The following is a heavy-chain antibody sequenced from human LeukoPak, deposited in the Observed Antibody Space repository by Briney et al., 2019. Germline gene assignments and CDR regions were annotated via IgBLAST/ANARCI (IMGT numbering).Heavy chain of an antibody. CDR1: GFTFSSYG. V-gene: IGHV3-30*18. J-gene: IGHJ4*02. CDR2: ISYDGGNK. D-gene: IGHD2-2*01. Sequence: GRSLRLSCAAPGFTFSSYGMHWVRQAPGKGLEWVAVISYDGGNKYYADSVKGRFTISRDNSKNTLYLQMNSLRAEDTAVYYCAKDSFRYCSSTSCHVLDYWGQGTLVTVSS. CDR3: AKDSFRYCSSTSCHVLDY.